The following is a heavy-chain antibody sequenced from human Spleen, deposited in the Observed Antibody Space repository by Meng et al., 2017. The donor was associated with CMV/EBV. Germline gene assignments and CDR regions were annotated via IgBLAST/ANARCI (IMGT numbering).Heavy chain of an antibody. J-gene: IGHJ5*02. CDR1: GYTFTGYY. Sequence: ASVKVSYKASGYTFTGYYIHWVRQAPGQGLEWMGWINPNSGATNYAQKFQGRVTMTRDTSISTAYMEVTSLRSDDTAVYYCARDSGGWFNNWFDPWGQGTLVTV. CDR3: ARDSGGWFNNWFDP. CDR2: INPNSGAT. V-gene: IGHV1-2*02. D-gene: IGHD6-19*01.